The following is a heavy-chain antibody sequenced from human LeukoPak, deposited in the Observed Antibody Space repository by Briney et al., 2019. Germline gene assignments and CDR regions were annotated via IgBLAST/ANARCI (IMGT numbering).Heavy chain of an antibody. D-gene: IGHD3-22*01. CDR2: INAGNGNT. Sequence: ASVKVSCKASGYTFTSYAMHWVRQAPGQRLEWMGWINAGNGNTKYSQKFQGRVTITRDTSASTAYMELSSLGSEDTAVYYCARYYYDSSGYYPYFDYWGQGTLVTVSS. CDR1: GYTFTSYA. J-gene: IGHJ4*02. V-gene: IGHV1-3*01. CDR3: ARYYYDSSGYYPYFDY.